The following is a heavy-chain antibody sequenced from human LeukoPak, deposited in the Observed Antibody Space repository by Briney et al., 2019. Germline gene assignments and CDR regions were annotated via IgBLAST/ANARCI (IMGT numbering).Heavy chain of an antibody. Sequence: KASETLSLTCTVSGGSISSSSYYWGWIRQPPGKGLEWIGSIYYNGSTYYNPSLKSRVTISVDTSKNQFSLKLSSVTAADTAVYYCARPAVAGVWGQGTLVTVSS. J-gene: IGHJ4*02. V-gene: IGHV4-39*01. D-gene: IGHD6-19*01. CDR3: ARPAVAGV. CDR1: GGSISSSSYY. CDR2: IYYNGST.